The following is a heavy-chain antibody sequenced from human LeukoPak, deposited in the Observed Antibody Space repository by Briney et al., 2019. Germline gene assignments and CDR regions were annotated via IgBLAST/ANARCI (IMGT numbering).Heavy chain of an antibody. D-gene: IGHD2-15*01. V-gene: IGHV3-74*01. CDR3: ARGGFCSGADCRGSFDY. CDR2: INNDGSTT. CDR1: GFTFINYW. Sequence: GGSLRLSCAASGFTFINYWMHWVRQAPGEGLVWVSHINNDGSTTTYADSVKGRFTISRDNAKNTMYLHVNSLRAEDTAVYYCARGGFCSGADCRGSFDYWGQGSLVTVSS. J-gene: IGHJ4*02.